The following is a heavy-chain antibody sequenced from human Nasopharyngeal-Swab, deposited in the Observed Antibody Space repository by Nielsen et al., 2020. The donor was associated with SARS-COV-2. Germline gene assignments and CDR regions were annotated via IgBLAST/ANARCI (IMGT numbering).Heavy chain of an antibody. CDR1: GLNFDNYA. J-gene: IGHJ3*02. Sequence: GGSLRLSCAASGLNFDNYAMHWVRQIPGKGLEWVSAISWNSGNTGYAGSVEGRFTISRDNAKNSVFLQMNSLTPEDTALYYCVKDTDAVVTRALDIWGRGTMATVSS. D-gene: IGHD4-23*01. CDR3: VKDTDAVVTRALDI. V-gene: IGHV3-9*01. CDR2: ISWNSGNT.